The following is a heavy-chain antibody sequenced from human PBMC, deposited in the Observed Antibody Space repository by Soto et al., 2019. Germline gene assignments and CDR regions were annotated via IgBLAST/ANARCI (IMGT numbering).Heavy chain of an antibody. CDR3: AREPNNYDFWSGYLRGGYYYGMDV. CDR2: ISAYNGNT. V-gene: IGHV1-18*01. J-gene: IGHJ6*02. CDR1: GYTFTSYG. D-gene: IGHD3-3*01. Sequence: QVQLVQSGAEVKKPGASVKVSCKASGYTFTSYGISWVRQAPGQGLEWMGWISAYNGNTNYAQKLQGRVTMTTDTSTSTAYIELRSLRSDDTAVYYCAREPNNYDFWSGYLRGGYYYGMDVWGQGTTVTVSS.